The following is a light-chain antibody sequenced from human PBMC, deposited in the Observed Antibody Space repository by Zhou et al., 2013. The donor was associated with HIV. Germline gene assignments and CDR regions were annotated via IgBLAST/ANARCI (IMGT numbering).Light chain of an antibody. J-gene: IGKJ3*01. CDR3: LQDFNYLT. CDR2: AAS. Sequence: AIQMTQSPSSLSASVGDRVTITCRASRGIGNDLAWYQHKPGKAPNLLIYAASSLQNGVPSRFSGSGYGTDFTLTISSLQPEDFATYYCLQDFNYLTFGPGTKVEIK. V-gene: IGKV1-6*02. CDR1: RGIGND.